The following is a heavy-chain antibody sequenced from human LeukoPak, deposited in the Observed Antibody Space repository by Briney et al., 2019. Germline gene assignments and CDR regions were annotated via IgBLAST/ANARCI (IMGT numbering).Heavy chain of an antibody. V-gene: IGHV1-2*02. CDR1: GYTFTGYY. J-gene: IGHJ6*03. Sequence: ASVKVSCKASGYTFTGYYMHWVRQAPGQGLEWMGWINPNSGGTNYAQKFQGRVTMTRNTSISTAYMELSSLRSEDTAVYYCARGINDGSGSYSPNYYYYMDVWGKGTTVTISS. CDR2: INPNSGGT. CDR3: ARGINDGSGSYSPNYYYYMDV. D-gene: IGHD3-10*01.